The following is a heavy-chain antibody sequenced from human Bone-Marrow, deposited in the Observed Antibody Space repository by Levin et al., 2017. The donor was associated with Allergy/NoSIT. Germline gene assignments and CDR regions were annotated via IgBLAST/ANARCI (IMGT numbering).Heavy chain of an antibody. Sequence: ASVKVSCKVSGYTLTELSMHWVRQAPGKGLEWMGGFDPEHDERLYAQKFQGRLTMTEDTSTDTAYMELSSLRSDDTALYYCATAPGTENGGGGILDYWGQGTLVTVSS. D-gene: IGHD1-1*01. J-gene: IGHJ4*02. V-gene: IGHV1-24*01. CDR3: ATAPGTENGGGGILDY. CDR2: FDPEHDER. CDR1: GYTLTELS.